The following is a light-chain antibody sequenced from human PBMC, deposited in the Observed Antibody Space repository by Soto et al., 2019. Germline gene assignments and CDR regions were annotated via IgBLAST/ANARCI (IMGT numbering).Light chain of an antibody. J-gene: IGKJ1*01. V-gene: IGKV1-39*01. CDR3: QQTYTYLRT. Sequence: DIQMTQSPSSLSASVGDRVTITCRASQSITTYLNWYQQKPGKAPKLLIYAASNLQSGVPSRFSGSASGTDFTLTIGSLQPEDFATYFCQQTYTYLRTFGQGTRVDIK. CDR2: AAS. CDR1: QSITTY.